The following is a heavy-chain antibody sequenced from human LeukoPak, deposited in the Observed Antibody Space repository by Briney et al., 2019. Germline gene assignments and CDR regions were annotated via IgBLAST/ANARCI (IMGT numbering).Heavy chain of an antibody. CDR2: INTQGTYT. CDR3: VIDLGDYNDF. J-gene: IGHJ4*02. Sequence: GGSLRLSCAVSGITYSSYWMHWVRQDPGRGLLWVSRINTQGTYTNYADSVRGRFTISRDNAKNTLYLQMSSLRADDTAVYYCVIDLGDYNDFWGQGTLVSVSS. D-gene: IGHD2-15*01. CDR1: GITYSSYW. V-gene: IGHV3-74*01.